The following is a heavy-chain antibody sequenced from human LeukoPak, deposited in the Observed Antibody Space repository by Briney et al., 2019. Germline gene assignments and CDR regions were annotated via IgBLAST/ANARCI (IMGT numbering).Heavy chain of an antibody. CDR2: IYHSGST. CDR1: GYSISSGYY. Sequence: SETLSLTCTVSGYSISSGYYWGWIRQPPGKGLEWIGSIYHSGSTYYNPSLKSRVTISVDTSKNQFSLKLSSVTAADTAVYYCASLGITPRDYWGQGTLVTVSS. V-gene: IGHV4-38-2*02. CDR3: ASLGITPRDY. J-gene: IGHJ4*02. D-gene: IGHD4-23*01.